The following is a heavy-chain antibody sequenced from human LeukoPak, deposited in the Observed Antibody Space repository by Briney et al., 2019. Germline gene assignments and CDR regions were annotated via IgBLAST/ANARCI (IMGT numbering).Heavy chain of an antibody. CDR2: IYYSGST. Sequence: PSETLSLTCAVSGGSLSSYYWSWIPDPPGKGLECIGYIYYSGSTNYSPYHKSRVNISVDTSKNQFHLKMSSVTAADTAVYYCARPYSSGWYGVLEICGQGTMVTVSS. J-gene: IGHJ3*02. CDR1: GGSLSSYY. D-gene: IGHD6-19*01. V-gene: IGHV4-59*08. CDR3: ARPYSSGWYGVLEI.